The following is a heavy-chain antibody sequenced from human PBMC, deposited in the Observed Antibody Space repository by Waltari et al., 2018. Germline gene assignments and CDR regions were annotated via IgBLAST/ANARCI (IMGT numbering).Heavy chain of an antibody. CDR1: GFTVSSNH. V-gene: IGHV3-66*02. CDR3: ARARDEETAMVYFDH. D-gene: IGHD5-18*01. Sequence: EVQLAESGGGLVHPGGSLRLSCAASGFTVSSNHMSWVRQAPGKGLEWVSISYDAGSTYYPDSVEGRFTSSRDKSKNTVHLQMNSLRPEDTAIYYCARARDEETAMVYFDHWGQGTLVTVSS. J-gene: IGHJ4*02. CDR2: SYDAGST.